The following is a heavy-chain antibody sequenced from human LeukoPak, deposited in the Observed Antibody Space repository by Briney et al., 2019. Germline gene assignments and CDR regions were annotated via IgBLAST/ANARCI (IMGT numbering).Heavy chain of an antibody. CDR2: ISSSSSTI. CDR3: ARELSGGTFDY. CDR1: GFTFSSYS. V-gene: IGHV3-48*01. D-gene: IGHD3-16*01. Sequence: GGSLRLSCAASGFTFSSYSMNWVRQAPGKGLEWVSYISSSSSTIYYADSVKGRFTISRDNAKNSLYLQMNSLRAEDTAVYYCARELSGGTFDYWGQGTLVTVSS. J-gene: IGHJ4*02.